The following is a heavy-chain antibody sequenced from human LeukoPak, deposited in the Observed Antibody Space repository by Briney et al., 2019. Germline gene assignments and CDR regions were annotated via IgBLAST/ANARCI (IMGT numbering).Heavy chain of an antibody. CDR3: ARLMTSCSSTSCYDY. Sequence: PSETLSLTCTVSDGSISSYYWSWIRQPPGKGLEWIGYIYYSGSTNYNPSLKSRVTISVDTSKNQFSLKLSSVTAADTAVYYCARLMTSCSSTSCYDYWGQGTLVTVSS. V-gene: IGHV4-59*08. J-gene: IGHJ4*02. D-gene: IGHD2-2*01. CDR1: DGSISSYY. CDR2: IYYSGST.